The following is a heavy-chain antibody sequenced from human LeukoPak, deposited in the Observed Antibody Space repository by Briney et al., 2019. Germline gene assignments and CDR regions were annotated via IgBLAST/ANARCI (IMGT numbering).Heavy chain of an antibody. Sequence: GGSLRLSCAASGFTFSIYSMNWVRQAPGKGLEWVSSISSSSSHIYYADSVKGRFTISRDNAKKSVDLQMNSLRADDTAVYYCVTTPPTYRSSWNFDYWGQGTLVTVST. J-gene: IGHJ4*02. CDR3: VTTPPTYRSSWNFDY. D-gene: IGHD6-13*01. V-gene: IGHV3-21*01. CDR1: GFTFSIYS. CDR2: ISSSSSHI.